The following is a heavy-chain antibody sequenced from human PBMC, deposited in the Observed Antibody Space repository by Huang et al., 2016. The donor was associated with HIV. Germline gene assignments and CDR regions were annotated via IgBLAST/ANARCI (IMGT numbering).Heavy chain of an antibody. Sequence: EVQLVESGGGLVQPGGSLRLSCAASGFTFSSYWMHWVRQAPGQGLVWVSRSNSDGSSSSYADSVKGRFTISRDNAKNTLYLQMNSLRAEDTAVYYCVRDPRIQSWLNYFDYWGQGTLVSVSS. D-gene: IGHD3-22*01. J-gene: IGHJ4*02. CDR1: GFTFSSYW. CDR2: SNSDGSSS. CDR3: VRDPRIQSWLNYFDY. V-gene: IGHV3-74*01.